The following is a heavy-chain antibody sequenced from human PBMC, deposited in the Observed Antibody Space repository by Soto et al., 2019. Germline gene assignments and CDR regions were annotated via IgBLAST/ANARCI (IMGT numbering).Heavy chain of an antibody. D-gene: IGHD3-10*01. CDR2: IYPGDSDT. CDR3: ARHRIDYGSGSYIDY. Sequence: GESLKISCKGSGYSFTSYWIGWVRQMPGKGLEWMGIIYPGDSDTRYSPSFQGQVTISADKSISTAYLQWSSLKASDAAMYYCARHRIDYGSGSYIDYWGQGTLVTVSS. V-gene: IGHV5-51*01. J-gene: IGHJ4*02. CDR1: GYSFTSYW.